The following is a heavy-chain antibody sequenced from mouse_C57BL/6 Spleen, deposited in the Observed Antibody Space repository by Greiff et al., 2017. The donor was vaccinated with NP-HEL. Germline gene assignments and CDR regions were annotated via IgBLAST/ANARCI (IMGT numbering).Heavy chain of an antibody. Sequence: QVQLKQPGAELVMPGASVKLSCTGQGLEWIGEIDPSDSYTNYNQKFKGKSTLTVDKSSSTAYMQLSSLTSEDSAVYYCAKGAAQATDAMDYWGQGTSVTVSS. J-gene: IGHJ4*01. CDR3: AKGAAQATDAMDY. D-gene: IGHD3-2*02. V-gene: IGHV1-69*01. CDR2: IDPSDSYT.